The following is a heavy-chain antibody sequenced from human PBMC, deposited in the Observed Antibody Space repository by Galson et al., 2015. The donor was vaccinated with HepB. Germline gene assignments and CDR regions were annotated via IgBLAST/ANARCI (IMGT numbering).Heavy chain of an antibody. Sequence: LRLSCAASGFTFSSYWMSWVRQAPGKGLEWVANIKQDGSEKYYVDSVKGRFTISRDNAKNSLYLQMNSLRAEDTAVYYCARDHQYYYDSSGYSGSVDYWGQGTLVTVSS. CDR2: IKQDGSEK. CDR1: GFTFSSYW. J-gene: IGHJ4*02. CDR3: ARDHQYYYDSSGYSGSVDY. D-gene: IGHD3-22*01. V-gene: IGHV3-7*03.